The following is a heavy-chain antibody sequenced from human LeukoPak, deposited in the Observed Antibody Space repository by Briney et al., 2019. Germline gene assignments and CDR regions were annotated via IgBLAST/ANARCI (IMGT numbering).Heavy chain of an antibody. V-gene: IGHV1-8*01. CDR1: GYTFTSYD. J-gene: IGHJ3*02. CDR3: ARSSYYYDSSGYYYVGGPYAFDI. Sequence: ASVKVSCKASGYTFTSYDINWVRQATGQGLEWMGWMNPNSGNTGYAQKFQGRVTMTRNTSISTAYMELSSLRSEDTAVYYCARSSYYYDSSGYYYVGGPYAFDIWGQGTMVTVSS. D-gene: IGHD3-22*01. CDR2: MNPNSGNT.